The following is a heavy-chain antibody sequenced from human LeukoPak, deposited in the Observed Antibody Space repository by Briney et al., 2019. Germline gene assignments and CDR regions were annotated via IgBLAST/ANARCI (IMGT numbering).Heavy chain of an antibody. V-gene: IGHV3-23*01. CDR2: ISGSGGTT. D-gene: IGHD1/OR15-1a*01. Sequence: GGSLRLSCTVSGFTFSSYGMSWVRQAPGKGLEWVSGISGSGGTTYYADSVKGRFTISRDNSKITLYLQMNSLRAEDTAVYYCAKVRANRFASFDYWGQGTLVTVSS. J-gene: IGHJ4*02. CDR1: GFTFSSYG. CDR3: AKVRANRFASFDY.